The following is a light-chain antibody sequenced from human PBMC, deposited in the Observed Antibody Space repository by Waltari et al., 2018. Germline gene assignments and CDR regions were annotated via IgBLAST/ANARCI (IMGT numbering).Light chain of an antibody. CDR3: QHYYSAPVT. V-gene: IGKV4-1*01. J-gene: IGKJ4*01. CDR1: QSVLYSSNNKNY. Sequence: DIVMTQSPDSLAVSPGQRANINCKSSQSVLYSSNNKNYLAWYQQKPGQPPKLLISWASTRESGVPERFSGSGSGTDFALTISSLQAEDVAVYFCQHYYSAPVTFGGGTRVEIQ. CDR2: WAS.